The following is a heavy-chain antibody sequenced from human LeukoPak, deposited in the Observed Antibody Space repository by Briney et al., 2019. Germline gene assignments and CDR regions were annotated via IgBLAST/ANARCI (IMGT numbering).Heavy chain of an antibody. Sequence: GGSLRLSCAASGVTFSNAWMSWGRQAPGKGLEWVSGINWNGGSTGYADSVKGRFTISRDNAKNSLYLQMNSLRAEDTALYHCAREGTPYSSGWYPPYYWGQGTLVTVSS. CDR1: GVTFSNAW. V-gene: IGHV3-20*01. CDR2: INWNGGST. CDR3: AREGTPYSSGWYPPYY. J-gene: IGHJ4*02. D-gene: IGHD6-19*01.